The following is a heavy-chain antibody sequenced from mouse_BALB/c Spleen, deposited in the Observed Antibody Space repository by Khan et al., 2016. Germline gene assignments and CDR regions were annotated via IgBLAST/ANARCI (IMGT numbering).Heavy chain of an antibody. V-gene: IGHV2-6-7*01. J-gene: IGHJ1*01. CDR2: IWGDGST. D-gene: IGHD4-1*01. CDR3: ARVTGNWYFDV. CDR1: GFSLTGYG. Sequence: QVQLKESGPGLVAPSQSLSITCTVSGFSLTGYGVNWVRQPPGKGLEWLGMIWGDGSTDYNSALKSRLSISQDNSKSQVFLKMNSLQTDDTARYYCARVTGNWYFDVWGAGTTVTVSS.